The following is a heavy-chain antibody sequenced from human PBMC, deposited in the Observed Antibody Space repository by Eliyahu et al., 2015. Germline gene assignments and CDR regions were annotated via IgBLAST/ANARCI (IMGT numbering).Heavy chain of an antibody. V-gene: IGHV3-7*01. CDR1: XFXFSXYF. Sequence: EVQLVESGGGLVQPGGSXXXPXAASXFXFSXYFFFWARQAPGKGLEWVANIKQDGSETYYVDSVKGRFTISRDNAKNSVYLQMSSLRADDTAVYYCARGLGAVAVWGHGTLVTVSS. CDR3: ARGLGAVAV. D-gene: IGHD6-19*01. CDR2: IKQDGSET. J-gene: IGHJ4*01.